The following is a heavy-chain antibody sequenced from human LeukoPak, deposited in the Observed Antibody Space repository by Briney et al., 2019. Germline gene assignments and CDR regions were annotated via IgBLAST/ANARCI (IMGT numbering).Heavy chain of an antibody. D-gene: IGHD3-22*01. J-gene: IGHJ3*02. CDR2: INNVRSHI. CDR1: GFTFSTSA. Sequence: GGSLRLSCAASGFTFSTSAMNWVRQAPGKGLEWVSSINNVRSHIYYADSVRGRFTISRDNANNVLYLQMNSLRAEDTAVYYCASRTYDSSGYYRRGAFDIWGQGTMVTVSS. V-gene: IGHV3-21*06. CDR3: ASRTYDSSGYYRRGAFDI.